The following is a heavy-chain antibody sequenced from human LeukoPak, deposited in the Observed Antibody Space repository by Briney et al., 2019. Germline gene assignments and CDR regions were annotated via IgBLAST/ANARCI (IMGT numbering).Heavy chain of an antibody. CDR2: INPNSGGT. J-gene: IGHJ4*02. V-gene: IGHV1-2*02. D-gene: IGHD5-12*01. Sequence: GASVKVSCKASGYTFTGYYMHWVRQAPGQGLEWMGWINPNSGGTNYAQKFQGRVTMTRDTSISTAYMELSRLRSDDTAMYYCARDLLRSGYDRGVGYWGQGTLVTVSS. CDR3: ARDLLRSGYDRGVGY. CDR1: GYTFTGYY.